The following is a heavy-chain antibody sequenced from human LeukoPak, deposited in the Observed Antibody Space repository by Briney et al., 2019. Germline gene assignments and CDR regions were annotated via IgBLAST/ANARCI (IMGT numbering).Heavy chain of an antibody. V-gene: IGHV3-23*01. CDR1: GFTFSSYA. CDR2: ISGSGGST. D-gene: IGHD1-1*01. CDR3: AKVKNRNDLDDAFDI. Sequence: PGGSLRLSCAASGFTFSSYAMSWVRQAPGKGLEWVSAISGSGGSTYYADSVKGRFTISRDNSKNTLYLQMNSLRDEDTAVYYCAKVKNRNDLDDAFDIWSQGTMVTVSS. J-gene: IGHJ3*02.